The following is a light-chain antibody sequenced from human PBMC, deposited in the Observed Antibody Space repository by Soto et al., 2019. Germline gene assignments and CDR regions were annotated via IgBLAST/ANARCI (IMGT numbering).Light chain of an antibody. J-gene: IGLJ2*01. V-gene: IGLV2-14*01. CDR1: SSDVGGYNY. CDR3: SSYTSSSTRPVI. Sequence: QSALTQPASVSGSPGQSITISCTGTSSDVGGYNYVSWYQQYPGKAPKLMIYEVSNRPSGVSNRFSGSKSGNTASLTISGLQAEDEADYYCSSYTSSSTRPVIFGGGTKLTVL. CDR2: EVS.